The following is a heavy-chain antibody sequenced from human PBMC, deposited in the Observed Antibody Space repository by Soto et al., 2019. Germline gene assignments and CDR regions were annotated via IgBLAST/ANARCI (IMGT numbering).Heavy chain of an antibody. D-gene: IGHD4-4*01. CDR2: ISWNSGSI. V-gene: IGHV3-9*01. Sequence: HPGGSLRLSCAASGFTFDDYAMHWVRQAPGKGLEWVSGISWNSGSIGYADSVKGRFTISRDNAKNSLYLQMNSLRAEDTATYYCARDSYLRRPQYYFDYWGQGTLVTVSS. CDR1: GFTFDDYA. CDR3: ARDSYLRRPQYYFDY. J-gene: IGHJ4*02.